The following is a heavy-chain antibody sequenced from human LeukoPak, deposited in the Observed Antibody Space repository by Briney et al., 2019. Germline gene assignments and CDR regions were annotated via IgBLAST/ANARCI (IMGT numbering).Heavy chain of an antibody. Sequence: ASVKVSCKASGGTFSSYAISWVRQAPGQGLEWMGGIIPIFGTANCAQKFQGRVTITTDESTSTAYMELSSLRSEDTAVYYCAVGGQGWKFDYWGQGTLVTVSS. CDR1: GGTFSSYA. D-gene: IGHD3-10*01. J-gene: IGHJ4*02. V-gene: IGHV1-69*05. CDR3: AVGGQGWKFDY. CDR2: IIPIFGTA.